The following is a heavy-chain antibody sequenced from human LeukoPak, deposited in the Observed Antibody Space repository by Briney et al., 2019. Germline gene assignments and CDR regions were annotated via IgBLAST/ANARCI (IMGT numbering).Heavy chain of an antibody. CDR3: AKIMAW. Sequence: GGSLRLSCSASGFTFSSYEMNWVRQAPGKGLEWVSYMSTSGTITYYGDSVKGRFTISRDNAQKSLYLQMNSLRAEDTAVYYCAKIMAWWGQGTLVTVSS. CDR1: GFTFSSYE. J-gene: IGHJ4*02. D-gene: IGHD2-8*01. CDR2: MSTSGTIT. V-gene: IGHV3-48*03.